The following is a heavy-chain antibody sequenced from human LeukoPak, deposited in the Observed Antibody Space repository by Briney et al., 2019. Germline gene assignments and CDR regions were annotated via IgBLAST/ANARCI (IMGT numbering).Heavy chain of an antibody. CDR2: IYYSGST. Sequence: KPSETLSLTCTVSGGSISSYYWSWIRQPPGKGLEWIGYIYYSGSTNYNPSLKSRVTISIDTSKNQFSLKLSSVTAADTAVYYCARHHSSGWHLFDYWGQGTLVTVSS. D-gene: IGHD6-19*01. CDR3: ARHHSSGWHLFDY. CDR1: GGSISSYY. V-gene: IGHV4-59*08. J-gene: IGHJ4*02.